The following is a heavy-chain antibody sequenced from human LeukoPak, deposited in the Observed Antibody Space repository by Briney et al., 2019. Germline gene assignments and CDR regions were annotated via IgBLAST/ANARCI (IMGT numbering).Heavy chain of an antibody. CDR1: GYTFTSYE. CDR2: MNPNSGNT. CDR3: ARVRYCSSTSCYTDFDY. V-gene: IGHV1-8*01. J-gene: IGHJ4*02. Sequence: ASVKVSCKASGYTFTSYEINWVRQATGQGLEWVGWMNPNSGNTGYAQKFQGRVTMTRNTPISTAYMELSSLRSEDTAVYYCARVRYCSSTSCYTDFDYWGQGTLVTVSS. D-gene: IGHD2-2*02.